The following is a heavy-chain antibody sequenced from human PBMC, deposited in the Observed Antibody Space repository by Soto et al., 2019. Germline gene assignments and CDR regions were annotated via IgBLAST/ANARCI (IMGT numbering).Heavy chain of an antibody. D-gene: IGHD1-1*01. CDR1: GASISGFY. CDR3: VRDGTKTLRDWFDP. CDR2: IYATGTT. Sequence: ETLSLTCTVSGASISGFYWSWIRKSAGKGLEWIGRIYATGTTDYNPSLKSRVMMSVDTSKKQFSLKLRSVTAADTAVYYCVRDGTKTLRDWFDPWGQGISVTVSS. V-gene: IGHV4-4*07. J-gene: IGHJ5*02.